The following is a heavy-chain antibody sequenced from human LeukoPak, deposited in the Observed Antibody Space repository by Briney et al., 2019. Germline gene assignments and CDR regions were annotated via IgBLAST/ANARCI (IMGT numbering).Heavy chain of an antibody. D-gene: IGHD3-22*01. CDR3: ARDLEEGYYYDSSGYDY. CDR2: ISSSSSTI. J-gene: IGHJ4*02. Sequence: GGSLRLSCAASGFTFSSYSMNWVRQAPGKGLEWVSYISSSSSTIYYADSVKGRFTISRDNAKNSLYLQMNSLRAEDTAVYYCARDLEEGYYYDSSGYDYWGQGTLVTVSS. V-gene: IGHV3-48*04. CDR1: GFTFSSYS.